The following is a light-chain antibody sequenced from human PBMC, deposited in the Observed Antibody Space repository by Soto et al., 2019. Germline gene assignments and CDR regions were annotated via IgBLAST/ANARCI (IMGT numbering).Light chain of an antibody. CDR3: QQYDGY. J-gene: IGKJ3*01. Sequence: QMTQSPSTLSASVGDRVTITCRASQNINTWLAWYQQKPGTAPRLLIYDVYTLQSGVPSRFSGSGSGTEFTLTIPSLQPDDSAIYYCQQYDGYFGPGTKV. V-gene: IGKV1-5*01. CDR2: DVY. CDR1: QNINTW.